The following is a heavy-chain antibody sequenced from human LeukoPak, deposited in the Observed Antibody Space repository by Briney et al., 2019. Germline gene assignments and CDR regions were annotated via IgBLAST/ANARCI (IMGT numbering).Heavy chain of an antibody. CDR2: INSDGTGT. V-gene: IGHV3-74*01. D-gene: IGHD3-22*01. J-gene: IGHJ3*02. Sequence: GGSLRLSCAASGFTFSTYWMSWVRQAPGKGLVWVSRINSDGTGTSYADSVKGRFTISRDNAKNTLNLQMNSLRAEDTAVYYCARGDYDSDENVLDIWGQGTMVTVSS. CDR1: GFTFSTYW. CDR3: ARGDYDSDENVLDI.